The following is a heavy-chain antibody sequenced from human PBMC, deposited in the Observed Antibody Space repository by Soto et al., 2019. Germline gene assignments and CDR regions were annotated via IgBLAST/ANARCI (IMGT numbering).Heavy chain of an antibody. V-gene: IGHV4-38-2*01. CDR1: GYSISSGYY. CDR2: IYHSGST. CDR3: ARGDCSSTSCYGIAAAGTSTWFDP. J-gene: IGHJ5*02. D-gene: IGHD2-2*01. Sequence: SETLSLTCAVSGYSISSGYYWGWIRQPPGKGLEWIGSIYHSGSTYYNPSLKSRVTISVDTSKNQFSLKLSSVTAADTAVYYCARGDCSSTSCYGIAAAGTSTWFDPWGQGTLVTVSS.